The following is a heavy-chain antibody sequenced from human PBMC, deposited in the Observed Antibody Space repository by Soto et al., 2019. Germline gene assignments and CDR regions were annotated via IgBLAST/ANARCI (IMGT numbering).Heavy chain of an antibody. CDR2: IYDSGSP. CDR1: GGSISVYY. CDR3: ARGVVSRPPRY. Sequence: SETLSLTCTISGGSISVYYWRWIRHSPGQGLEWIGYIYDSGSPYYNPSLKTRVTISADTSKHQLSPKLTSATAADTAVYFCARGVVSRPPRYGGRGTLVTVSS. V-gene: IGHV4-59*01. D-gene: IGHD2-8*02. J-gene: IGHJ4*02.